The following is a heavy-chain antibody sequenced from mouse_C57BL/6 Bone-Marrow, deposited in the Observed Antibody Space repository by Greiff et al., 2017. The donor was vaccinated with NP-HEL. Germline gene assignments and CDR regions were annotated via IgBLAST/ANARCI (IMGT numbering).Heavy chain of an antibody. V-gene: IGHV14-4*01. CDR2: IDPENGDT. CDR1: GFNIKDDY. J-gene: IGHJ4*01. CDR3: TPLSMVTTRYAMDY. D-gene: IGHD2-2*01. Sequence: VQLKESGAELVRPGASVKLSCTASGFNIKDDYMHWVKQRPEQGLEWIGWIDPENGDTEYASKFQGKATITADTSSNTAYLQLSSLTSEDTAVYYCTPLSMVTTRYAMDYWGQGTSVTVSS.